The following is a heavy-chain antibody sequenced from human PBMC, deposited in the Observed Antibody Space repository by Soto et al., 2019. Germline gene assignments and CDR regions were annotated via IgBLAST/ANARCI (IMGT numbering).Heavy chain of an antibody. CDR3: ATSPYSYDTSGYLDY. V-gene: IGHV1-69*12. CDR1: GGTFSNYA. J-gene: IGHJ4*02. CDR2: IIPLFGTT. D-gene: IGHD3-22*01. Sequence: QVQPVQSGAEVKKPGSSVTVSCRASGGTFSNYAINWVRQAPGQGLEWMAGIIPLFGTTNYAQKFQGRVTITADESTSTAYMELTSLRSEDTAVFYCATSPYSYDTSGYLDYWGQGTLVTVSS.